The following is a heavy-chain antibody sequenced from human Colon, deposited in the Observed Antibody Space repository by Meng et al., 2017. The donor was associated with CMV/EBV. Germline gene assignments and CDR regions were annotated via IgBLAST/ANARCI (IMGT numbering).Heavy chain of an antibody. D-gene: IGHD1-26*01. CDR3: AGGSSQAWELLHY. CDR2: ITQSGIT. CDR1: GGSFSHYY. Sequence: QAQLTLWGAGPLKPSETMSLTGAVYGGSFSHYYWSWIRQSPGKGLGWIGEITQSGITNYNPSLKSRVIISIDTSNNQFSLKLTSVTVADTAVYYCAGGSSQAWELLHYWGQGSLVTVSS. V-gene: IGHV4-34*01. J-gene: IGHJ4*02.